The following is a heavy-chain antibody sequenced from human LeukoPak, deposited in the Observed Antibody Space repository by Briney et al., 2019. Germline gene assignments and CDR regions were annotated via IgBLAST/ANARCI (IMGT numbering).Heavy chain of an antibody. J-gene: IGHJ5*02. CDR3: ARVQFQWFDP. CDR1: RFTFSSYA. V-gene: IGHV3-23*01. D-gene: IGHD6-19*01. CDR2: ISGSGGST. Sequence: GGSLRLSCAASRFTFSSYAMSWVRQAPGKGLEWVSAISGSGGSTYYADSVKGRFIISRDNSKNTLYLQMNSLRAEDTAVYYCARVQFQWFDPWGQGTLATVSS.